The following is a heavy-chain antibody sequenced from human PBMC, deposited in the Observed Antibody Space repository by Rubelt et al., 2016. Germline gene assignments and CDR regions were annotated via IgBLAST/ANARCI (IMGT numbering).Heavy chain of an antibody. V-gene: IGHV3-33*01. CDR2: IWYDGSNK. CDR3: ARGGAAGEAFDI. J-gene: IGHJ3*02. CDR1: SSCG. Sequence: SSCGMHWVRQAPGKGLEWVAVIWYDGSNKYYADSVKGRFTISRDNSKNMLYLQMNSLRAEDTAVYYCARGGAAGEAFDIWGQGTMVTVSS. D-gene: IGHD1-14*01.